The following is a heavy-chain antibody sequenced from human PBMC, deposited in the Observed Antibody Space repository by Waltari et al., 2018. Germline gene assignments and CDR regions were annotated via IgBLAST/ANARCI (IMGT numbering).Heavy chain of an antibody. J-gene: IGHJ4*02. V-gene: IGHV3-23*01. CDR1: GFTFSSYG. CDR2: VGATGDWT. D-gene: IGHD3-3*01. CDR3: AKTIRFSERLPFDS. Sequence: EVQILESGGGLVQPGESLRLSCAASGFTFSSYGMHWVRQATGPALGWFSGVGATGDWTYEADSVMGRFTIARDNSKNFLYLKMNRLRGDDTAVYYGAKTIRFSERLPFDSWGQGTLVTVSS.